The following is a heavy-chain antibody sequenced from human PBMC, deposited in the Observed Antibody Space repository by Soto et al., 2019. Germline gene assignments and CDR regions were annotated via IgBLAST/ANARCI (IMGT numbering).Heavy chain of an antibody. CDR1: GYTFSDYY. V-gene: IGHV1-2*02. Sequence: ASVKVSCKASGYTFSDYYIHWVRQAPGQGLEWMGWINPNSGGTKYAPKFQGGVTMARDTSITTTYMELSRLRSGDTAVYYCAREPATAKPEGVDFWGQGTLVTVSS. CDR3: AREPATAKPEGVDF. D-gene: IGHD1-1*01. CDR2: INPNSGGT. J-gene: IGHJ4*02.